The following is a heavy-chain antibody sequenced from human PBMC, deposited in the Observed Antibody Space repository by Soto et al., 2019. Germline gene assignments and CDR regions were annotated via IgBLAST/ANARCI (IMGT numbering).Heavy chain of an antibody. CDR3: ARDPFGGHDLDMDV. V-gene: IGHV3-53*04. D-gene: IGHD5-12*01. J-gene: IGHJ6*02. Sequence: EVQLVESGGGLVQRGGSLRLSCAASGFSVSRNYMNWVRKAPGKGLEWVSIIHSGGSTYYADSVQGRFTMSRDNAKNTLSLQMNNLTSEDTAVYFCARDPFGGHDLDMDVWGQGTAVTVSS. CDR1: GFSVSRNY. CDR2: IHSGGST.